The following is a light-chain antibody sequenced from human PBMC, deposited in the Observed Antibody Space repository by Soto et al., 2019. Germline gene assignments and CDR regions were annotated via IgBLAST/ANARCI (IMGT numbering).Light chain of an antibody. CDR2: DVS. J-gene: IGLJ2*01. CDR1: SSDVGGYNY. V-gene: IGLV2-14*03. Sequence: QSALTQPRSVSGSPGQSVTISCTGTSSDVGGYNYVSWYQEHPGRAPKLMIYDVSNRPSGVSNRFSGSKSGNTASLTISGLQAEDEADYYCSSYRSGSTLVFGGGTKVTVL. CDR3: SSYRSGSTLV.